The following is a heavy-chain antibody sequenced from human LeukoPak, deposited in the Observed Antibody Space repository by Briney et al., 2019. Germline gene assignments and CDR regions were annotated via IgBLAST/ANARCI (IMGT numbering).Heavy chain of an antibody. CDR3: ARDYDALTAYPPTQLFDP. CDR2: IYTSGST. D-gene: IGHD3-9*01. CDR1: GGSISSYY. Sequence: SETLSLTCTVSGGSISSYYWSWIRQPAGKGLEWIGRIYTSGSTNYNPSLKSRVTMSVDTSKNQFSLKLNSVTAADTAVYYCARDYDALTAYPPTQLFDPWGQGTLVTVSS. J-gene: IGHJ5*02. V-gene: IGHV4-4*07.